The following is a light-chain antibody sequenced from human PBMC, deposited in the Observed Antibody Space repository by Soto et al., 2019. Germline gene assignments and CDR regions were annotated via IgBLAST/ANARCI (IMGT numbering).Light chain of an antibody. V-gene: IGKV1-5*01. Sequence: DIQMTQSPSTLSASVRDRVTITCRASQSIGRWLAWYQQKPGKAPKLLIFDASTLESGVPSRFSGSGSGTEFTLTISSLQPDDFATYYCQQYNSYLTFVGGTKVDIK. CDR2: DAS. CDR3: QQYNSYLT. J-gene: IGKJ4*01. CDR1: QSIGRW.